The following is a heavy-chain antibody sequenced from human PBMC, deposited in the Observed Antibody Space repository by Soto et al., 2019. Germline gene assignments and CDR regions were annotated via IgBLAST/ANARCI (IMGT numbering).Heavy chain of an antibody. V-gene: IGHV3-30*14. CDR2: ISYDGSDN. J-gene: IGHJ4*02. CDR1: GFTFSYYA. Sequence: QVQLVESGGGVVQPGRSLRLSCAASGFTFSYYAMHWVRQAPGKGLEWVALISYDGSDNLYADSVKGRFTISRDNSKNTLFLQMNSLRAEDTAVYFCVRDRGHNSGYYEVFDYWGQGTLVTVSS. CDR3: VRDRGHNSGYYEVFDY. D-gene: IGHD3-22*01.